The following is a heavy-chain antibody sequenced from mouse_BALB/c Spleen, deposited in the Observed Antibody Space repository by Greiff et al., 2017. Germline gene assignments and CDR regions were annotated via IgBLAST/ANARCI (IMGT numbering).Heavy chain of an antibody. CDR2: ISSGGST. J-gene: IGHJ2*01. V-gene: IGHV5-6-5*01. CDR1: GFTFSSYA. CDR3: ARGRALYSFDY. D-gene: IGHD3-1*01. Sequence: EVKLVESGGGLVKPGGSLKLSCAASGFTFSSYAMSWVRQTPEKRLEWVASISSGGSTYYPDSVKGRFTISRDNARNILYLQMSSLRSEATAMYYCARGRALYSFDYWGQGTTLTVSS.